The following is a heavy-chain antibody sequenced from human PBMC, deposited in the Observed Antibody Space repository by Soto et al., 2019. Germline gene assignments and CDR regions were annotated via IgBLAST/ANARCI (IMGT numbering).Heavy chain of an antibody. CDR2: IYYSGST. D-gene: IGHD3-10*01. J-gene: IGHJ4*02. CDR3: ARCPGSGSYYNGLFDY. CDR1: GGSLGYYY. Sequence: SETLSLTCTVSGGSLGYYYWGWIRQPPGKGLEWIGYIYYSGSTNYNPALKSRVTISIDTSKNQFSLKLSPVAAADTAVYYCARCPGSGSYYNGLFDYWGQGTLVTVPS. V-gene: IGHV4-59*01.